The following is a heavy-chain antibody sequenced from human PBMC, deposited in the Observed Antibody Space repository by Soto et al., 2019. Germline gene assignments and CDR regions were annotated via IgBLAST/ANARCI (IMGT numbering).Heavy chain of an antibody. V-gene: IGHV5-51*01. Sequence: PGESLKISCKGSGYSFTSYWIGWVRQMPGKGLEWMGIIYPGDSDTRYSPSFQGQVTIPADKSISTAYLQWSSLKASDTAMYYCARLSLDPSYYYYGMDVWGQGTTVTVSS. D-gene: IGHD1-1*01. CDR3: ARLSLDPSYYYYGMDV. J-gene: IGHJ6*02. CDR1: GYSFTSYW. CDR2: IYPGDSDT.